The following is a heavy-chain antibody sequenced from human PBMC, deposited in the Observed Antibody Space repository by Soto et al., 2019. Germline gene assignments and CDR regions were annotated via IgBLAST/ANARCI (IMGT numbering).Heavy chain of an antibody. CDR2: IIPIFGTA. J-gene: IGHJ5*02. V-gene: IGHV1-69*13. D-gene: IGHD2-15*01. Sequence: SVKVSCKASGGTFSSYAISWVRQAPGQGLEWMGGIIPIFGTANYAQKFQGRVTITADESTSTAYMELSSLRSEDTAVYYCARVLRRKMVALWFDPWGQGPLVTVSS. CDR1: GGTFSSYA. CDR3: ARVLRRKMVALWFDP.